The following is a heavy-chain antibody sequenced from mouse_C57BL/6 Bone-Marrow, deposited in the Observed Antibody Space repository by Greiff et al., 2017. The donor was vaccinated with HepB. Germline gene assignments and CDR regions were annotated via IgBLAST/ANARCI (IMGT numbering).Heavy chain of an antibody. CDR2: IYPGDGDT. CDR1: GYAFSSYW. CDR3: ARFYYTYYYAMDY. V-gene: IGHV1-80*01. D-gene: IGHD2-1*01. Sequence: VQLQQSGAELVKPGASVKISCKASGYAFSSYWMNWVKQRPGKGLEWIGQIYPGDGDTNYNGKFKGKATLTADKSSSTAYMQLSSLTSEDSAVYFCARFYYTYYYAMDYWGQGTSVTVSS. J-gene: IGHJ4*01.